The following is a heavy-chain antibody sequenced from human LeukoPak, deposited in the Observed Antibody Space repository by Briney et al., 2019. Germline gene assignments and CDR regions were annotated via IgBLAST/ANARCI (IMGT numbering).Heavy chain of an antibody. D-gene: IGHD1-26*01. CDR2: ISAYNGNT. CDR1: GGTFSSYA. J-gene: IGHJ5*02. CDR3: ARDSGSYFWFDP. V-gene: IGHV1-18*01. Sequence: ASVKVSCKASGGTFSSYAISWVRQAPGQGLEWMGWISAYNGNTNYAQKLQGRVTMTTDTSTSTAYMELRSLRSDDTAVYYCARDSGSYFWFDPWGQGTLVTVSS.